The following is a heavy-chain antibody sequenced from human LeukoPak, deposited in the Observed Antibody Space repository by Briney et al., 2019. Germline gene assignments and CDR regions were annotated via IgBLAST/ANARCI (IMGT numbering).Heavy chain of an antibody. Sequence: SETLSLTCAVSGGSVSGHYWDWIRQPPGKGLEWIGYIYASGSANYHPSLRSRVTISLDTSENHVSLRLTSVTAEDTAVYYCAREAPGGSGWTYFDYWGQGSLVTVSS. CDR1: GGSVSGHY. D-gene: IGHD6-19*01. CDR2: IYASGSA. J-gene: IGHJ4*02. V-gene: IGHV4-59*02. CDR3: AREAPGGSGWTYFDY.